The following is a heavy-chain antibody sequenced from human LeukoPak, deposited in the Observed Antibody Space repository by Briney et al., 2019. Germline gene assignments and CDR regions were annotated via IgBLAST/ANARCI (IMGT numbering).Heavy chain of an antibody. V-gene: IGHV4-38-2*02. D-gene: IGHD1-26*01. J-gene: IGHJ4*02. CDR2: IYHSGST. Sequence: SETLSLTCTASGYSISSGYYWGWIRQPPGQGLGWIGSIYHSGSTYYNPSLKSRVTISVDTSKNQFSLRLRTVTAADTTVYYCARHPGMYYFDYWGQGTLVTVSS. CDR3: ARHPGMYYFDY. CDR1: GYSISSGYY.